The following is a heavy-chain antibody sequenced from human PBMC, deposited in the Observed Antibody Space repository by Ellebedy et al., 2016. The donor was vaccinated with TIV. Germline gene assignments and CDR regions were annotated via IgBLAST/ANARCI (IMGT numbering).Heavy chain of an antibody. J-gene: IGHJ4*02. CDR2: ISYDGSNK. D-gene: IGHD3-22*01. CDR1: GFTFSSYA. CDR3: ARDPNYYDSSGYYPY. V-gene: IGHV3-30*04. Sequence: GESLKISXAASGFTFSSYAMHWVRQAPGKGLEWVAVISYDGSNKYYADSVKGRFTISRDNSKNTLYLQMNSLRAEDTAVYYCARDPNYYDSSGYYPYWGQGTLVTVSS.